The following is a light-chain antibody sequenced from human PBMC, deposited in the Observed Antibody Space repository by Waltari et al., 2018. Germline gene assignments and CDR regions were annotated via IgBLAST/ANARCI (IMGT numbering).Light chain of an antibody. CDR2: GAS. Sequence: EILMTQSPASLSVSPGERATLSCSASQSLNTNLAWYQQKPGQAPRLLVYGASTRATGFPARFSVSGSGTEFTLTISSLQSEDAGVYYCQQYNNWPTSYTFGQGTKLEIK. J-gene: IGKJ2*01. CDR3: QQYNNWPTSYT. V-gene: IGKV3-15*01. CDR1: QSLNTN.